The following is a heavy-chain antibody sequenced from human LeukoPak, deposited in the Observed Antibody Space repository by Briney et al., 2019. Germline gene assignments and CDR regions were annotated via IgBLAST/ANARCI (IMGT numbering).Heavy chain of an antibody. CDR1: GFTFSSYA. J-gene: IGHJ4*02. V-gene: IGHV3-30*04. CDR2: ISYDGSNK. D-gene: IGHD3-3*01. CDR3: ATQEWLDY. Sequence: GGSLRLSCAASGFTFSSYAIHWVRQAPGKGLEWVAVISYDGSNKYYADSVKGRFTISRDNSKNTLYLQMNSLRAEDTAVYYCATQEWLDYWGQGTLVTVSS.